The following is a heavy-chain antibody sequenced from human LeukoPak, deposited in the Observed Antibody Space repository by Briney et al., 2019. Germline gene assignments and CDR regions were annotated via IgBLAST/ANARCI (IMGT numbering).Heavy chain of an antibody. CDR2: IYSSGST. CDR1: GGSISSSSYY. Sequence: SETLSLTCTVSGGSISSSSYYWGWIRQPPGKGLEWIGSIYSSGSTYYNPSLKSRIAISVDTSKNQFSLKLSSVTAADTAVYYCARSEGFYYWFDPWGQGTLVTVSS. D-gene: IGHD3-3*01. CDR3: ARSEGFYYWFDP. V-gene: IGHV4-39*07. J-gene: IGHJ5*02.